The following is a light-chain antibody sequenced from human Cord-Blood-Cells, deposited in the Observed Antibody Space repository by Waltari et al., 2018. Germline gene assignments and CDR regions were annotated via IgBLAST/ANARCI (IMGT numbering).Light chain of an antibody. CDR1: QSVLYSSNNKNY. V-gene: IGKV4-1*01. CDR2: WAS. Sequence: DIVMTQSQDSLAVSLGERATINCKYSQSVLYSSNNKNYLAWYQQKPGQPPKLLIYWASTRESGVPDRFSGSGSGTDFTLTISSLQAEDVAVYYCQQYYSTLMYTFGQGTKLEIK. CDR3: QQYYSTLMYT. J-gene: IGKJ2*01.